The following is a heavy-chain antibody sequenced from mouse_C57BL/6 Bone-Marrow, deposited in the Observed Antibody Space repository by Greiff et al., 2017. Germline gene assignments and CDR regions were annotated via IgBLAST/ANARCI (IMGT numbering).Heavy chain of an antibody. D-gene: IGHD2-1*01. CDR2: IDPENGDT. CDR1: GFNIKDDY. J-gene: IGHJ2*01. CDR3: TTKLLDYFDY. Sequence: EVKLQESGAELVRPGASVKLSCTASGFNIKDDYMHWVKQRPEQGLEWIGWIDPENGDTEYASKFQGKATITADTSSNTAYLQLSSLTSEDTAVYYCTTKLLDYFDYWGQGTTLTVSS. V-gene: IGHV14-4*01.